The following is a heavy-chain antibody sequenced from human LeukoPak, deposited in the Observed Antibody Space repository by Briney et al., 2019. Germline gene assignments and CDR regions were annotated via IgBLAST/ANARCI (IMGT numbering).Heavy chain of an antibody. Sequence: GGSLRLSCAASGFTFSSYAMHWVRQAPGKGLEWVAVISYDGSNKYYADSVKGRFTISRDNSKNTLYLQMNSLRAEDTAVYYCARDGVECYDILTGSPYNWFDPWGQGTLVTVSS. J-gene: IGHJ5*02. D-gene: IGHD3-9*01. V-gene: IGHV3-30*04. CDR3: ARDGVECYDILTGSPYNWFDP. CDR1: GFTFSSYA. CDR2: ISYDGSNK.